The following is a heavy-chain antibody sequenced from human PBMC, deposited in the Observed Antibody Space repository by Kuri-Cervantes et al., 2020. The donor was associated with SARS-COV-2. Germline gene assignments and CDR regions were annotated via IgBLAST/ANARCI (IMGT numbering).Heavy chain of an antibody. V-gene: IGHV4-34*01. D-gene: IGHD1-26*01. J-gene: IGHJ4*02. CDR1: GFTFSSYE. CDR2: INHSGST. CDR3: ARGHSGSYPGDY. Sequence: ESLKISCAASGFTFSSYEMNWVRQPPGKGLEWIGEINHSGSTNYNPSLKSRVTIPVDTSKNQFSLKLSSVTAADTAVYYCARGHSGSYPGDYWGQGTLVTVSS.